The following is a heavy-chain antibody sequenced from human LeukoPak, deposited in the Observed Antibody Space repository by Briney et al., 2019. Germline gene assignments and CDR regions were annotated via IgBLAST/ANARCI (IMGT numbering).Heavy chain of an antibody. J-gene: IGHJ4*02. Sequence: GSLRLSCAASGFTFSSYAMSWIRQPPGKGLEWIGEINHSGSTNYNPSLKSRVTISVDTSKNQFSLKLSSVTAADTAVYYCARARIVGAPYFDYWGQGTLVTVSS. CDR3: ARARIVGAPYFDY. CDR2: INHSGST. D-gene: IGHD1-26*01. V-gene: IGHV4-34*01. CDR1: GFTFSSYA.